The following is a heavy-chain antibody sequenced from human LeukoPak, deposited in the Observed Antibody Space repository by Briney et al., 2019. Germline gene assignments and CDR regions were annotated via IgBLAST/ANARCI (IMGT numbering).Heavy chain of an antibody. CDR2: INFSGST. CDR1: GGSISSGDYY. V-gene: IGHV4-30-4*01. J-gene: IGHJ4*02. CDR3: AGAPVGYCSGGTCKRYFDY. D-gene: IGHD2-15*01. Sequence: SQTLSLTCTVSGGSISSGDYYWSWIRQPPGKGLEYIGYINFSGSTSYNPSLKGRLTISVVTSKNQFSLKLSSVTAADTAVYYCAGAPVGYCSGGTCKRYFDYWGQGTLVTVSS.